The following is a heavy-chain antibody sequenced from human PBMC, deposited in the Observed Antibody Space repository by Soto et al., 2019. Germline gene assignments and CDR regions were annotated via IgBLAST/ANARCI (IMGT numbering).Heavy chain of an antibody. D-gene: IGHD2-15*01. CDR3: GSPRSGPSPDVGH. V-gene: IGHV1-2*02. CDR1: VFSVDTTYC. J-gene: IGHJ4*01. Sequence: APVKVSCKASVFSVDTTYCIHWVRRAPGQGLEWMGSINPNSGDTNYAQNFQGRVTMTRDTSISTAYMEVSSLTSDDTAVYYCGSPRSGPSPDVGHWGHGTVVTVSS. CDR2: INPNSGDT.